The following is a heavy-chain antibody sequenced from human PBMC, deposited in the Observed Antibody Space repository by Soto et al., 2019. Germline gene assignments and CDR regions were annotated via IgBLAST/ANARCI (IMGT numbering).Heavy chain of an antibody. V-gene: IGHV4-34*01. D-gene: IGHD6-13*01. CDR1: GGSFSGYY. CDR3: AREVGAAAGTSWFDP. CDR2: INHSGST. Sequence: PSETLSLTCAVYGGSFSGYYWSWIRQPPGKGLEWIGEINHSGSTNYNPSLKSRVTISVDTSKNQFSLKLSSVTAADTAVYYCAREVGAAAGTSWFDPWGQGTLVTVS. J-gene: IGHJ5*02.